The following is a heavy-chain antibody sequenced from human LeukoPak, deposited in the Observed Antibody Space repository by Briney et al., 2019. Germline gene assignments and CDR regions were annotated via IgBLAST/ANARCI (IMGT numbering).Heavy chain of an antibody. D-gene: IGHD5-18*01. Sequence: GASVKVSCXASGYTFTGYYMHWVRQAPGQGLEWMAWINPNSGGTNYAQKFQGRVTMTRDTSISTAYMELSRLRSDDTAVYYCARVGGYSYGYFDYWGQGTLVTVSS. CDR1: GYTFTGYY. V-gene: IGHV1-2*02. J-gene: IGHJ4*02. CDR3: ARVGGYSYGYFDY. CDR2: INPNSGGT.